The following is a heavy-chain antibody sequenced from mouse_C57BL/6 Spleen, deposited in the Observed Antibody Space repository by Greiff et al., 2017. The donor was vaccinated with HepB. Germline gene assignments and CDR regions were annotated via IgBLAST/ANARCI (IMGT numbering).Heavy chain of an antibody. V-gene: IGHV5-17*01. CDR2: ISSGSSTI. CDR3: ARTDGKRSFDY. CDR1: GFTFSDYG. Sequence: DVKLVESGGGLVKPGGSLKLSCAASGFTFSDYGMHWVRQAPEKGLEWVAYISSGSSTIYYADTVKGRFTISRDNAKNTLFLQMTSLRSEDTAMYYCARTDGKRSFDYWGQGTTLTVSS. D-gene: IGHD2-1*01. J-gene: IGHJ2*01.